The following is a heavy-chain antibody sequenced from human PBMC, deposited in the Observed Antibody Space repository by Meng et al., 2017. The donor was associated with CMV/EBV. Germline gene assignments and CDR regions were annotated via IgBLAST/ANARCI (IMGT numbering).Heavy chain of an antibody. D-gene: IGHD3-3*01. CDR1: GGTFSSYA. J-gene: IGHJ4*02. CDR3: VFSVSPTFDY. Sequence: SVKVSCKASGGTFSSYAISWVRQAPGQGLEWMGGIIPIFGTANYAQKFQGRVTITTDESTRTAYMELSSLRSEDTAVYYCVFSVSPTFDYWGQGTLVTVSS. CDR2: IIPIFGTA. V-gene: IGHV1-69*05.